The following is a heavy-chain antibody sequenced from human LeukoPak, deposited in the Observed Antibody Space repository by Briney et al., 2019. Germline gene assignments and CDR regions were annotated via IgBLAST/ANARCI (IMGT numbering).Heavy chain of an antibody. V-gene: IGHV3-20*04. CDR2: INWNGGST. Sequence: GGSLRLSCAASGFTFDDYGMSWVRQAPGKGLEWVSGINWNGGSTGYADSVKGRFTISRDNAKNSLYLQMNSLRAEDTALYYCARVTKKFFNWGDYYYYYMDVWGKGTTVTVSS. CDR3: ARVTKKFFNWGDYYYYYMDV. J-gene: IGHJ6*03. D-gene: IGHD7-27*01. CDR1: GFTFDDYG.